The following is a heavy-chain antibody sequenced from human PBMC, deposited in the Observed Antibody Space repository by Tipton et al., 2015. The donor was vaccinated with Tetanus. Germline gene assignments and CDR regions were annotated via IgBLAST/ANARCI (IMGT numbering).Heavy chain of an antibody. J-gene: IGHJ1*01. CDR2: ISSSASP. CDR1: GDSTTSGHFY. V-gene: IGHV4-30-4*01. CDR3: ARDIGAVRGVIQS. D-gene: IGHD3-10*01. Sequence: TLSLTCSVSGDSTTSGHFYWSWVRQPSGKGLEWIGYISSSASPYYSPSLKSRLTLSVDTSKSQLSLKLTSVTAADTAVYYCARDIGAVRGVIQSWGRGTLVPVSS.